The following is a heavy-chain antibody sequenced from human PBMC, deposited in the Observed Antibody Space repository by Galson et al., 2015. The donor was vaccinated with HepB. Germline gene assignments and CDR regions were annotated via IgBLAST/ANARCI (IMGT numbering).Heavy chain of an antibody. V-gene: IGHV3-11*01. CDR1: GFSFSDYF. D-gene: IGHD1-1*01. CDR2: ISSRGDTI. J-gene: IGHJ5*02. Sequence: LRLSCADSGFSFSDYFMSWIRQAPGKGLEWISYISSRGDTIYYADSVKGRFTISRDNAKKSLYLQMNRLRAEDTAVYYCARTTLGCLDPWGQGTLVTVSS. CDR3: ARTTLGCLDP.